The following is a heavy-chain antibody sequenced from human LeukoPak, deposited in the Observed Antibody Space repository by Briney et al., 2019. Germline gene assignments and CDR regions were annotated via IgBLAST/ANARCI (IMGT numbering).Heavy chain of an antibody. Sequence: SETLSLTCTVSGGSISSGDYYWSWIRQPPGKGLEWIGYIYYSGSTYYNPSLKSRVTISVDTSKNQFSLKLSSVTAADTAVYYCARGGWPQGDAFDIWGRGTMVAVSS. D-gene: IGHD2-15*01. V-gene: IGHV4-30-4*01. CDR2: IYYSGST. CDR1: GGSISSGDYY. CDR3: ARGGWPQGDAFDI. J-gene: IGHJ3*02.